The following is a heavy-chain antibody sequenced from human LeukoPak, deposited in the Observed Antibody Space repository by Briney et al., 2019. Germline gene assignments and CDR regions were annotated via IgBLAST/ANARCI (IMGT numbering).Heavy chain of an antibody. CDR3: ARGGRYFDWLLFPVDY. CDR2: IYPRDGST. Sequence: GASVKVSCKASGYTFTSNYIHWVRQAPGQGLEWMGMIYPRDGSTSYAQKFQGRVTMTRDTSTSTVYMELSSLRSEDTAVYYCARGGRYFDWLLFPVDYWGQGTLVTVSS. V-gene: IGHV1-46*01. D-gene: IGHD3-9*01. J-gene: IGHJ4*02. CDR1: GYTFTSNY.